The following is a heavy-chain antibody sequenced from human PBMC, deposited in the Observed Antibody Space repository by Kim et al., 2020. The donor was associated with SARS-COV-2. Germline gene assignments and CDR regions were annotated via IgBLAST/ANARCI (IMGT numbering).Heavy chain of an antibody. CDR2: IVVGSGNT. Sequence: SVKVSCKASGFTFTSSAMQWVRQARGQRLERLGWIVVGSGNTNYAQKFQERVTIITAMSASTAHMELSSLRPEDTAVYHCAASSYYSSGYYVGAFDI. CDR3: AASSYYSSGYYVGAFDI. CDR1: GFTFTSSA. V-gene: IGHV1-58*02. J-gene: IGHJ3*02. D-gene: IGHD3-22*01.